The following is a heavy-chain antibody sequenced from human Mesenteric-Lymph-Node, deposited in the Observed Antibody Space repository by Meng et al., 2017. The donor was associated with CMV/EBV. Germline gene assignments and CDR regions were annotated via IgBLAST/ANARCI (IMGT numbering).Heavy chain of an antibody. CDR2: ISYDGSNK. CDR1: GFTFGDHP. CDR3: ARDREGYYDFWSGYYTLGYFDY. J-gene: IGHJ4*02. V-gene: IGHV3-30-3*01. Sequence: GGSLRLSCAASGFTFGDHPINWVRQAPGEGLEWVAVISYDGSNKYYADSVKGRFTISRDNSKNTLYLQMNSLRAEDTAVYYCARDREGYYDFWSGYYTLGYFDYWGQGTLVTVSS. D-gene: IGHD3-3*01.